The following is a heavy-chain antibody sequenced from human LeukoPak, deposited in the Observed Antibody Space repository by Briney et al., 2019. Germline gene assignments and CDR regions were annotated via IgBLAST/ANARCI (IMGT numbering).Heavy chain of an antibody. V-gene: IGHV1-2*02. Sequence: RASVKVSCKASGYTFTGYYMHWVRQAPGQGLEWMGWINPNSGGTNYAQKFQGRVTMTRDTSTSTVYMELSSLRSEDTAVYYCARDLRRDGYNYPDYWGQGTLVTVSS. J-gene: IGHJ4*02. CDR3: ARDLRRDGYNYPDY. CDR2: INPNSGGT. D-gene: IGHD5-24*01. CDR1: GYTFTGYY.